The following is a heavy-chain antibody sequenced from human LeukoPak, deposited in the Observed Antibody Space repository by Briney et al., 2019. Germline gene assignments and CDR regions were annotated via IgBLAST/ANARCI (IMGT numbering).Heavy chain of an antibody. CDR1: GGSISSYY. D-gene: IGHD3-22*01. CDR3: ARPSTSSGDAFDI. Sequence: SETLSLTCTVSGGSISSYYWSWIRQPPGKGLEWIGYIYYSGSTNYNPSLKSRVTISVDTSKNQFSLKLSSVTAADTAVYYCARPSTSSGDAFDIWGQGTMVTVSS. V-gene: IGHV4-59*08. J-gene: IGHJ3*02. CDR2: IYYSGST.